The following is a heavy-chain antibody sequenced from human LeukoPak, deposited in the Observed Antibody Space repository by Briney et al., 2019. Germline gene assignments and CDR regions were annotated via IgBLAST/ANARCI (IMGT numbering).Heavy chain of an antibody. V-gene: IGHV3-23*01. CDR3: VKAPGRINREFAY. Sequence: GGSQSLSCAACVFTFCRYAISSVRQAPGKGLEWVASNSGSGDEIHYADSVKGRFTISRDISKNTLYVPINSLRADYTNVDHYVKAPGRINREFAYWGQGILVTVSS. CDR1: VFTFCRYA. D-gene: IGHD3-10*01. CDR2: NSGSGDEI. J-gene: IGHJ4*02.